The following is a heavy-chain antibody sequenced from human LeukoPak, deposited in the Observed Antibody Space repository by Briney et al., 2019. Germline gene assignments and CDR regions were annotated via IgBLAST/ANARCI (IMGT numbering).Heavy chain of an antibody. V-gene: IGHV3-7*01. J-gene: IGHJ4*02. Sequence: PGGSLRLSCAASGFTFSTSWMTWVRQAPGKGLEWVANINEDGSAKYYVDSLKGRFTISRDNAKNSVYLQMNSLRAEDTAVYFCVKDDGGAFYIHWGQGTLVTVSS. CDR3: VKDDGGAFYIH. CDR2: INEDGSAK. D-gene: IGHD4-23*01. CDR1: GFTFSTSW.